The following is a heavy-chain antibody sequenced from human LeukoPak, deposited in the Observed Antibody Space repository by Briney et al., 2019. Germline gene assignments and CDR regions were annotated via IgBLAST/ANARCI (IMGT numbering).Heavy chain of an antibody. CDR3: AVDDYGEMIDY. Sequence: GASVKVSCKASGYTFTSYYMHWVRQAPGQGLEWMGIINPSGGSTSYAQKLQGRVTMTRDTSTSTVYMELSSLRSEDTAVYYCAVDDYGEMIDYWGQGTLVTVSS. D-gene: IGHD4-17*01. CDR1: GYTFTSYY. CDR2: INPSGGST. J-gene: IGHJ4*02. V-gene: IGHV1-46*01.